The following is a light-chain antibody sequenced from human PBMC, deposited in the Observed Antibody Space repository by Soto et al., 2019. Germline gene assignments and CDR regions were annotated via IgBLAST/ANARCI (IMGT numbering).Light chain of an antibody. J-gene: IGKJ1*01. V-gene: IGKV3-20*01. Sequence: EIVLTQSPGTLSLSPGERATLSCRASQSVSSIYLAWYQQKPGQAPSLLIYATSSRATGIPDRFSGSGSGTDFSLTISRLEPEDFAVYYCQQYGSSPWTFGQGTKVDI. CDR3: QQYGSSPWT. CDR1: QSVSSIY. CDR2: ATS.